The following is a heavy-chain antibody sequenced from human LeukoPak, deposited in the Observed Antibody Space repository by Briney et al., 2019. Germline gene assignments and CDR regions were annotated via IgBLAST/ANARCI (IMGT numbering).Heavy chain of an antibody. CDR2: IYTSGST. CDR3: ASEYYYDSSGYYSSFDY. J-gene: IGHJ4*02. CDR1: GGSISSYY. V-gene: IGHV4-4*07. Sequence: PSETLSLTCTVSGGSISSYYWSWIRQPAGKGLEWIGRIYTSGSTNYNPSLKSRVTMSVDTSKNQFSLKLSSVTATDTAVYYCASEYYYDSSGYYSSFDYWGQGTLVTVSS. D-gene: IGHD3-22*01.